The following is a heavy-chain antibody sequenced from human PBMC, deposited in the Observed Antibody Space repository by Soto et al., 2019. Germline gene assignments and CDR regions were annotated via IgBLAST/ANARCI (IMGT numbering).Heavy chain of an antibody. CDR2: IWRDGNNK. D-gene: IGHD3-10*01. CDR3: ARDNASGNDC. V-gene: IGHV3-33*01. J-gene: IGHJ4*02. Sequence: GGSLRLSCAASGFTFSSYGMHWVRQAPGKGLEWVAIIWRDGNNKYYAESMKGRFTISRDNSKNTLYLQMNTLRADDTAVYYCARDNASGNDCWGQGTLVTVSS. CDR1: GFTFSSYG.